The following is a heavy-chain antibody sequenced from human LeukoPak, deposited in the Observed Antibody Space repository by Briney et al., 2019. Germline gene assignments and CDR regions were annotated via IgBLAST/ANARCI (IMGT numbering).Heavy chain of an antibody. Sequence: ESSETLSLTCTVSGGSISSSSYYWGWIRQPPGKGLEWIGSIYYSGSTYYNPSLKSRVTISVDTSKNQFSLKLSSVTAADTAVYYCARDGPKSDIVVVTANWFDPWGQGTLVTVSS. J-gene: IGHJ5*02. D-gene: IGHD2-21*02. CDR3: ARDGPKSDIVVVTANWFDP. CDR1: GGSISSSSYY. CDR2: IYYSGST. V-gene: IGHV4-39*07.